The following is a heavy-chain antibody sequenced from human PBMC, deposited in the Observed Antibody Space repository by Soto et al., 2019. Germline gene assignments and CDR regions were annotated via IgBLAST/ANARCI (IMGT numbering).Heavy chain of an antibody. V-gene: IGHV5-51*01. J-gene: IGHJ4*02. CDR1: GYRFTSYW. CDR2: IYPGDSDT. D-gene: IGHD6-19*01. Sequence: PGESLKISCKASGYRFTSYWIGWVRQLPGKGLEWMGIIYPGDSDTRYSPSFQGQVTISADKSSSTAYLQWSSLKASDTALYYCARHGDSSGWYYFDYWGQGTLVTVSS. CDR3: ARHGDSSGWYYFDY.